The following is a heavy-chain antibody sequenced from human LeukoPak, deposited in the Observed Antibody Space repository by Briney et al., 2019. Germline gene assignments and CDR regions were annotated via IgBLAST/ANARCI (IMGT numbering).Heavy chain of an antibody. CDR1: GYTFTSYD. J-gene: IGHJ4*02. CDR3: ARVRDTAMVTWDY. CDR2: IIPIFGTA. V-gene: IGHV1-69*05. D-gene: IGHD5-18*01. Sequence: ASVKVSCKASGYTFTSYDINWVRQAPGQGLEWMGGIIPIFGTANYAQKFQGRVTITTDESTSTAYMELSSLRSEDTAVYYCARVRDTAMVTWDYWGQGTLVTVSS.